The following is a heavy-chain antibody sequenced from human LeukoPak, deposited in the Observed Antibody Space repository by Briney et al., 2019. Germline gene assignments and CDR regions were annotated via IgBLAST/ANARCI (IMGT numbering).Heavy chain of an antibody. CDR1: GFTFGDYA. Sequence: PGGSLRLSCTASGFTFGDYAMSWFRQAPGKGLEWVGFIRSKAYGGTTEYAASVKGRFTISRDDSKSIAYLQMNSLKTEDTAVYYCTRRNSGYSPFGYYYYGMDVWGQGTTVTVSS. V-gene: IGHV3-49*03. CDR2: IRSKAYGGTT. CDR3: TRRNSGYSPFGYYYYGMDV. J-gene: IGHJ6*02. D-gene: IGHD3-22*01.